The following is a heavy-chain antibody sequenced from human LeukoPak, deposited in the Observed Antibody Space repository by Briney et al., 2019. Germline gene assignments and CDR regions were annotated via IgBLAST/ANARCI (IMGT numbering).Heavy chain of an antibody. CDR1: GGTFSSYA. CDR3: ARDRPSPGIAVADSFDY. J-gene: IGHJ4*02. V-gene: IGHV1-69*04. D-gene: IGHD6-19*01. CDR2: IIPILGIA. Sequence: SVKVSCKASGGTFSSYAISWVRQAPGQGLEWMGRIIPILGIANYAQKFQGRVTITADKSTSTAYMELSSLRSDDTAVFYCARDRPSPGIAVADSFDYWGQGTLVTVSS.